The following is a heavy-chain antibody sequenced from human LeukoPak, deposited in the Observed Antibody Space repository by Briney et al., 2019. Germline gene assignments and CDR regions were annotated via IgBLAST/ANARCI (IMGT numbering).Heavy chain of an antibody. J-gene: IGHJ6*03. CDR1: GGTFSSYA. CDR2: IIPIFGTA. V-gene: IGHV1-69*13. D-gene: IGHD3-10*01. Sequence: ASVKVSCKASGGTFSSYAISWVRQAPGQGLEWMGGIIPIFGTANYAQKFQGRVTITADESTSTAYMELSSLRSEDTAVYYCARDQGYYGSATAQYYYYMDVWGKGTTVTISS. CDR3: ARDQGYYGSATAQYYYYMDV.